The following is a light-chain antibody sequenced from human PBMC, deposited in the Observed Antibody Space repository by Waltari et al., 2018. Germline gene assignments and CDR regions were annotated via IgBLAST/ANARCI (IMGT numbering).Light chain of an antibody. CDR2: DAS. J-gene: IGKJ2*01. Sequence: EIVVTQSPATLSVSPGEGATLSCMASETIKTNLAWYQRKPGQAPRLLIYDASTRATGIPARFSGSGSGTEFTLTISSLQSEDFAIYFCQQYNEWPPISTFGQGTNLEIK. V-gene: IGKV3-15*01. CDR1: ETIKTN. CDR3: QQYNEWPPIST.